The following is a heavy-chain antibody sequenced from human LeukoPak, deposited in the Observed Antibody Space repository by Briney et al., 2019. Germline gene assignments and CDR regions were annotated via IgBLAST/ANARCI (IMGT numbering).Heavy chain of an antibody. CDR3: ARSITMVRGVPGWFDP. J-gene: IGHJ5*02. V-gene: IGHV4-30-2*01. CDR1: GGSISSGGYS. CDR2: IYHSGST. D-gene: IGHD3-10*01. Sequence: SETLSLTCAVSGGSISSGGYSWSWIRQPPGKGLGWIGYIYHSGSTYYNPSLKSRVTISVDRSKNQFSLKLSSVTAADTAVYYCARSITMVRGVPGWFDPWGQGTLVTVSS.